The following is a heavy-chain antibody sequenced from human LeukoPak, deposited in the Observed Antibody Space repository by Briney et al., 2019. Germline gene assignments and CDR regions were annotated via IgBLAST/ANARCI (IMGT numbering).Heavy chain of an antibody. CDR3: ARVGSNDYSNYVGKVPFDY. CDR1: GFTFSSYA. J-gene: IGHJ4*02. Sequence: GGSLRLSCAASGFTFSSYAMSWVRQAPGKGLEWVANIKQDGSEKYYVDSVKGRFTISRDNAKNSLYLQMNSLRAEDTAVYYCARVGSNDYSNYVGKVPFDYWGQGTLVTVSS. CDR2: IKQDGSEK. D-gene: IGHD4-11*01. V-gene: IGHV3-7*01.